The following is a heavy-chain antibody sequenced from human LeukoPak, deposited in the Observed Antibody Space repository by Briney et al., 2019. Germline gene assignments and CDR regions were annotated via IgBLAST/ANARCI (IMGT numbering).Heavy chain of an antibody. CDR3: ARDSLYDSSGTLLMDV. D-gene: IGHD3-22*01. J-gene: IGHJ6*04. V-gene: IGHV1-2*02. Sequence: GASVKVSCKASGYTLIGYYMHWVRQAPGQGLEWMGWINPDSGGTNSAQKFQGRVTMTGDTSISTAYMELSRLRSDDTAVYYCARDSLYDSSGTLLMDVWGKGTTVTVSS. CDR2: INPDSGGT. CDR1: GYTLIGYY.